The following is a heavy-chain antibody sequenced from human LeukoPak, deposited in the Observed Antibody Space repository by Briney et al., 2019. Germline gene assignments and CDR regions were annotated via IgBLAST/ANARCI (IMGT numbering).Heavy chain of an antibody. Sequence: PGGSLRLSCSVSGFSFSTYWMSWLRQAPGKGLEWVANIKQDGSEKNYVDSVKGRFTISRDNAKNSLYLQMNTLRVEDTAVYYCARDLSYSDYWGQGTLVTVSS. J-gene: IGHJ4*02. CDR1: GFSFSTYW. CDR3: ARDLSYSDY. V-gene: IGHV3-7*01. CDR2: IKQDGSEK.